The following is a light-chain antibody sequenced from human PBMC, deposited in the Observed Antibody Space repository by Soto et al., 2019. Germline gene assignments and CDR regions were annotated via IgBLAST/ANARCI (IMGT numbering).Light chain of an antibody. CDR3: QQYHTYLYT. V-gene: IGKV1-5*03. Sequence: DIKMTQSPSSLVASVGDRVTITCRASQSLGGWLAWYQQKPGEAPKLLIYKASTLENRVPSRFSGSGSGTEFTLTIRSLQPDDSATYFCQQYHTYLYTFGQGTKLEI. J-gene: IGKJ2*01. CDR1: QSLGGW. CDR2: KAS.